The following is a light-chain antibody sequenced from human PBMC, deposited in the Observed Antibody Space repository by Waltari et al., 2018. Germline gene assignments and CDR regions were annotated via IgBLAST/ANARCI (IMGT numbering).Light chain of an antibody. CDR3: SSYTSSSTEV. CDR2: DVS. J-gene: IGLJ2*01. Sequence: QSALTQPASVSGSPGQSITISCPGTSSDVGGYNYVSWYQQHPGKAPKRMIYDVSTRPSGVSNRFSCSKSGNTASLTISGLQAEDDADYYCSSYTSSSTEVFGGGTKLTVL. V-gene: IGLV2-14*01. CDR1: SSDVGGYNY.